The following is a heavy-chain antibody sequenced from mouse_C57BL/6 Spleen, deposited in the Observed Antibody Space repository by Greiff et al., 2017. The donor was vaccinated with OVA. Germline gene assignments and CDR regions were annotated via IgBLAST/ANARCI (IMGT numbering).Heavy chain of an antibody. Sequence: QVHVKQSGAELVRPGASVTLSCKASGYTFTDYEMHWVKQTPVHGLEWIGAIDPETGGTAYNQKFKGKAILTADKSSSTAYMELRSLTSEDSAVYYCTRRIITTVVATEGFDYWGQGTTLTVSS. J-gene: IGHJ2*01. V-gene: IGHV1-15*01. D-gene: IGHD1-1*01. CDR2: IDPETGGT. CDR3: TRRIITTVVATEGFDY. CDR1: GYTFTDYE.